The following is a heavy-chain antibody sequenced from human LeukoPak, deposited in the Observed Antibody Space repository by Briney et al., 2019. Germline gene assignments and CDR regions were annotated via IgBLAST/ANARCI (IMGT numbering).Heavy chain of an antibody. V-gene: IGHV3-66*01. D-gene: IGHD4-17*01. Sequence: GGSLRLSCAAYGFTVSTNYMSWVRQAPGKGLEWVSLIYSGGGTYYADSVKGRFTISRDNSRNTLSLQMNSLRVDDTAVYYYARGFRSVTTWGYFDYWGQGALVTVSS. CDR2: IYSGGGT. CDR3: ARGFRSVTTWGYFDY. J-gene: IGHJ4*02. CDR1: GFTVSTNY.